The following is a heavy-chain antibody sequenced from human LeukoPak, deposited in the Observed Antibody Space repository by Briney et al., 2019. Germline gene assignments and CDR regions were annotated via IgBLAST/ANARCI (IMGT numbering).Heavy chain of an antibody. J-gene: IGHJ4*02. Sequence: GGSLRLSCAASGFTFSSYGMHWVRQAPGKGLEWVAVISYDGSNEYYADSVKGRFTISRDNSKNTLYLQMNSLRAEDTAVYYCAKGDDSSGYYYRGVFDYWGQGTLVTVSS. D-gene: IGHD3-22*01. CDR1: GFTFSSYG. CDR2: ISYDGSNE. V-gene: IGHV3-30*18. CDR3: AKGDDSSGYYYRGVFDY.